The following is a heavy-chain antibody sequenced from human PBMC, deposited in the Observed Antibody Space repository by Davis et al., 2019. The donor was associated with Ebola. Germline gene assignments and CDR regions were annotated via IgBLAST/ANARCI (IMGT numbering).Heavy chain of an antibody. D-gene: IGHD3-22*01. Sequence: SLKISCAASGFTFDDYAMHWVRQAPGKGLEWVSGISWNSGSIGYADSVKGRFTISRDNAKNSLYLQMNSLRAEDTALYYCAKDITHTMDVVVPAARTYYYDSSGFDYWGQGTLVTVSS. CDR3: AKDITHTMDVVVPAARTYYYDSSGFDY. CDR1: GFTFDDYA. V-gene: IGHV3-9*01. CDR2: ISWNSGSI. J-gene: IGHJ4*02.